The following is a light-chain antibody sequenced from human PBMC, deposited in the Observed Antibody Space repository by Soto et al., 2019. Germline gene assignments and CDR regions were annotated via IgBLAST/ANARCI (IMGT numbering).Light chain of an antibody. J-gene: IGKJ4*01. CDR2: WAS. Sequence: DIVMTQSPDSLAVSLGERATINCKSSQSVLYSSNNKNYLAWYQQKLGQPPKLLIYWASTRESGVPDRFSGSGSGTDFSLTISSLQAEDVAVYYCQQYYSSPFTFGGGTTVEIK. CDR3: QQYYSSPFT. CDR1: QSVLYSSNNKNY. V-gene: IGKV4-1*01.